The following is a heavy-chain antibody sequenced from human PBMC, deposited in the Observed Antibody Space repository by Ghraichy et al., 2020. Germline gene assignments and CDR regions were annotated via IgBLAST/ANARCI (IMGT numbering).Heavy chain of an antibody. CDR2: INHSVST. J-gene: IGHJ5*02. Sequence: LEWNGEINHSVSTNYNPSLKSRVTISVDTSKNQFSLKLSSLTAADTAVYYCARATMVRGVIIHWFDPWGQGT. D-gene: IGHD3-10*01. CDR3: ARATMVRGVIIHWFDP. V-gene: IGHV4-34*01.